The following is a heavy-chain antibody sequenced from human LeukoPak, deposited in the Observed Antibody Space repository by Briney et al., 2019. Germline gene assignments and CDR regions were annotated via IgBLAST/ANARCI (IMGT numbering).Heavy chain of an antibody. CDR2: INTNTGNP. V-gene: IGHV7-4-1*02. CDR1: GYTFTSYA. Sequence: GASVKVSCKASGYTFTSYAMNWVRQAPGQGLEWMGWINTNTGNPTYAQGFTGRFVFSLDTSVSTAYLQISSLKAEDTAVYYCARTIAVAGRDYFDYWGQGTLVTVSS. D-gene: IGHD6-19*01. J-gene: IGHJ4*02. CDR3: ARTIAVAGRDYFDY.